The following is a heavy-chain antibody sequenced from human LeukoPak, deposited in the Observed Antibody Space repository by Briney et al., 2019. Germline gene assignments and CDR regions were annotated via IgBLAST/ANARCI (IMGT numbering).Heavy chain of an antibody. CDR3: AKDHGAMIVVVILDY. Sequence: GGSLRLSCADSAFTLSSYAMSWVRQAPGKGLEWVSAISGSGVNTYYADSVKGRFTISRDNSKNTLYLQMNSLRAEDTAVYYCAKDHGAMIVVVILDYWGQGTLVTVSS. J-gene: IGHJ4*02. CDR1: AFTLSSYA. D-gene: IGHD3-22*01. V-gene: IGHV3-23*01. CDR2: ISGSGVNT.